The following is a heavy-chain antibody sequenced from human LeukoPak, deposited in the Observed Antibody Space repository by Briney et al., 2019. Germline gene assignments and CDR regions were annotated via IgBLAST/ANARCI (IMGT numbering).Heavy chain of an antibody. Sequence: GGSLRLSCAASGFTFSTYSMNWVRQAPGKGLEWVSSITSSSSYIYYADSVKGRFTISRDNAKNSLYLQMNSLTADDTALYYCASLSTSTSIGDYWGQGTLVTVSS. CDR2: ITSSSSYI. CDR3: ASLSTSTSIGDY. CDR1: GFTFSTYS. J-gene: IGHJ4*02. D-gene: IGHD2/OR15-2a*01. V-gene: IGHV3-21*01.